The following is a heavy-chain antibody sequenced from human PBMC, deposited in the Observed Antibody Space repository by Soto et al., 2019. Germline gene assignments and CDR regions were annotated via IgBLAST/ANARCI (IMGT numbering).Heavy chain of an antibody. V-gene: IGHV4-61*01. CDR3: ARAVVVAATPWDYYYGMDV. Sequence: QVQLQESGPGLVKPSETLSLTCTVSGGSVSSGSYYWSWIRQPPGKGLEWIGYIYYSGSTNYNPSLKSRVTISVDTSKNPFSLKLSSVTAADTDVYYCARAVVVAATPWDYYYGMDVWGQGTTVTVSS. D-gene: IGHD2-15*01. J-gene: IGHJ6*02. CDR1: GGSVSSGSYY. CDR2: IYYSGST.